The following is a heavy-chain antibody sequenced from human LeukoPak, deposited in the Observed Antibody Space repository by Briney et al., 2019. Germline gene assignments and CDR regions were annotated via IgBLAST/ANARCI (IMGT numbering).Heavy chain of an antibody. J-gene: IGHJ4*02. D-gene: IGHD3-16*01. CDR3: AIRKGEYYFDY. CDR2: IIPIFGTA. Sequence: SVKVSCKASGGTFSSYAISWVRQAPGQGLEWKGGIIPIFGTANYAQKFQGRVTITADRSTSTAYMERSSLRSEDTAVYYCAIRKGEYYFDYWGQGTLVTVSS. CDR1: GGTFSSYA. V-gene: IGHV1-69*06.